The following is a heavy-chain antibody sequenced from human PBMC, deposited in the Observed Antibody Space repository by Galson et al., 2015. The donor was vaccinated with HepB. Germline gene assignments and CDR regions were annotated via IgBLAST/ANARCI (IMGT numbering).Heavy chain of an antibody. CDR1: GYIFTNYH. CDR3: ARGWATPAS. J-gene: IGHJ5*02. CDR2: INPNTGGT. D-gene: IGHD3-16*01. V-gene: IGHV1-2*02. Sequence: SVKVSCKASGYIFTNYHIHWVRQAPGQGPEWMGWINPNTGGTYYAERFQGRVTMTRDTSISTAYMDLSSLRSDDTAVYYCARGWATPASWGQGTLVTVSS.